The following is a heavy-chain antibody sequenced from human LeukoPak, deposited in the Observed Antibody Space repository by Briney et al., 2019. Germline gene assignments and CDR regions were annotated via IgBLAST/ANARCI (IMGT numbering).Heavy chain of an antibody. CDR1: GFTFSSYA. J-gene: IGHJ6*02. D-gene: IGHD3-10*01. CDR2: ISGSGGST. Sequence: GGSLRLSCAASGFTFSSYAMSLVRQAPGKGLEWVSAISGSGGSTYYADSVKGRFTISRDNSKNTLYLQMNSLRAEDTAVYYCAKDLDYYGSGSLVGTSRDAHYGMDVWGQGTTVTVSS. CDR3: AKDLDYYGSGSLVGTSRDAHYGMDV. V-gene: IGHV3-23*01.